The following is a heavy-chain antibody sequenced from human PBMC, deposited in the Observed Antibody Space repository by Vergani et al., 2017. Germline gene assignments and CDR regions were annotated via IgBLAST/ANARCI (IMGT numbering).Heavy chain of an antibody. CDR3: AKSYGWELLHWFDP. J-gene: IGHJ5*02. V-gene: IGHV1-69*01. Sequence: QVQLVQSGAEVKKPGASVKVSCKASGGTFSSYSISWVRQAPGQGLEWMGGITPIFGTAKYAQKVQGRVTITADESTNTAYMELSSLRSEDTAVYYCAKSYGWELLHWFDPWGQGTLVTVSS. D-gene: IGHD1-26*01. CDR2: ITPIFGTA. CDR1: GGTFSSYS.